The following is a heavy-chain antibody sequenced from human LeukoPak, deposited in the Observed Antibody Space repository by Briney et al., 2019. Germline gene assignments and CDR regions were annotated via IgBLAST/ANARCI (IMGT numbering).Heavy chain of an antibody. CDR1: GYTFTGYY. Sequence: ASVMVSCKASGYTFTGYYMHWVRQAPGQGLEWMGWINPNSGGTNYAQKFQGRVTMTRDTSISTAYMELSRLRSDDTAVYYCARGGHYYDSSGYSHRSDYWGQGTLVTVSS. D-gene: IGHD3-22*01. CDR3: ARGGHYYDSSGYSHRSDY. J-gene: IGHJ4*02. CDR2: INPNSGGT. V-gene: IGHV1-2*02.